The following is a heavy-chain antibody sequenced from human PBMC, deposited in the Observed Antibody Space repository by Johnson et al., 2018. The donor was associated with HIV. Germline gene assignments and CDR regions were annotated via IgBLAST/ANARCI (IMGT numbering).Heavy chain of an antibody. CDR1: GFTFSDYA. D-gene: IGHD5-12*01. J-gene: IGHJ3*02. V-gene: IGHV3-13*01. CDR2: IGRAGDT. CDR3: AREGGGYDGKGAFDI. Sequence: EQLVESGGGVVQPGRSLRLSCAASGFTFSDYAMHWVRQATVKSLEWVSAIGRAGDTYYSGSVKGRFTISRESAKNSLYLQMNSLRAEDTAVYYCAREGGGYDGKGAFDIWGQGTMVTVSS.